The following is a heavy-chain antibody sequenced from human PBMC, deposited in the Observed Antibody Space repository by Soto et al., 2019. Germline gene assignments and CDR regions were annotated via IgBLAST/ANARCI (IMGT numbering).Heavy chain of an antibody. J-gene: IGHJ4*02. CDR1: GFTFSSYA. V-gene: IGHV3-23*01. CDR3: AKDRRDIVVVPAAMPNSG. CDR2: ISGSGGST. D-gene: IGHD2-2*01. Sequence: GGSLRLSCAASGFTFSSYAMSWVRQAPGKGLEWVSAISGSGGSTYYADSVEGRFTISRDNSKNTLYLQMNSRRAEDTAVYYCAKDRRDIVVVPAAMPNSGWGQGTLVTVSS.